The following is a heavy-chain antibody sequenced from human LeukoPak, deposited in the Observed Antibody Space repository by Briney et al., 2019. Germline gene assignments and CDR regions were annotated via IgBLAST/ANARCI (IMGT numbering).Heavy chain of an antibody. J-gene: IGHJ6*02. CDR1: GGSTSRSSYC. CDR2: IFYNQGP. CDR3: ARHEKSVGNSDYYYTMDV. D-gene: IGHD6-13*01. Sequence: SESLSLTCTVSGGSTSRSSYCWGWLRQPPGKGLEWFGSIFYNQGPSYNSSLKSRVTVSVDTSKNRFALKLRSVTAADTAVYYCARHEKSVGNSDYYYTMDVWGQGTTVTVSS. V-gene: IGHV4-39*01.